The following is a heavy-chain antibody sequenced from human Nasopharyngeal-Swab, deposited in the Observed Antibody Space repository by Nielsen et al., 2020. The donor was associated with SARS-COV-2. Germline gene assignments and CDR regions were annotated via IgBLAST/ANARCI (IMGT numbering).Heavy chain of an antibody. J-gene: IGHJ4*02. V-gene: IGHV4-39*01. CDR2: IFFSGTT. CDR1: RGSTASHTYY. CDR3: ARQETVMVSYFFDY. D-gene: IGHD5-18*01. Sequence: SEILSPTCTLPRGSTASHTYYCGWIRHPPGIGLVCSGSIFFSGTTYLNPSLKSRVTISVDTSKNQFSLRLRSVTAADAALYYCARQETVMVSYFFDYWGRGTLVTVSS.